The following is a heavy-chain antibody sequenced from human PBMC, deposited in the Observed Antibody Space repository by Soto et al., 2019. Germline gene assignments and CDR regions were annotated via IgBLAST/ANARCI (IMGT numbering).Heavy chain of an antibody. CDR2: IIPIFGTA. D-gene: IGHD1-26*01. CDR1: GGTFSSYA. V-gene: IGHV1-69*12. Sequence: QVQLVQSGAEVKKPGSSVKVSCKASGGTFSSYAISWVRQAPGQGLEWMGGIIPIFGTANYAQKFQGRVTITADESTSTAYMELSSLRSEHPAIHYCAMSPLSGYYFDYWGQGTLVTVSS. CDR3: AMSPLSGYYFDY. J-gene: IGHJ4*02.